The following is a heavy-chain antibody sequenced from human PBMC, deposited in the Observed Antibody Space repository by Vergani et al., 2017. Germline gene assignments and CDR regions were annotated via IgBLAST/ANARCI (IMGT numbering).Heavy chain of an antibody. D-gene: IGHD2-2*01. CDR1: GGSISSYY. CDR3: ARSRRARGYCSSTSCYGINYYYYGMDV. J-gene: IGHJ6*02. Sequence: QVQLQESGPGLVKPPGTLSLTCAVSGGSISSYYWSWIRQPPGKGLEWIGYIYYSGSTNYNPSLKSRVTISVDTSKNQVSLKLSSVTAAETAVYYCARSRRARGYCSSTSCYGINYYYYGMDVWGQGTTVTVSS. V-gene: IGHV4-59*01. CDR2: IYYSGST.